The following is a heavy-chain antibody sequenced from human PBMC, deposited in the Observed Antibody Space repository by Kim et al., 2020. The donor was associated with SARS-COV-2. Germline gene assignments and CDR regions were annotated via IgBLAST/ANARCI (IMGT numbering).Heavy chain of an antibody. CDR2: INHSGST. CDR1: GGSFSGYY. D-gene: IGHD6-13*01. V-gene: IGHV4-34*01. Sequence: SETLSLTCAVYGGSFSGYYWSWIRQPPGKGLEWIGEINHSGSTNYNPSLKSRVTISVDTSKNQFSLKLSSVTAADTAVYYCASADNSSWKKERTYCFDYWGQATLVTVSS. J-gene: IGHJ4*02. CDR3: ASADNSSWKKERTYCFDY.